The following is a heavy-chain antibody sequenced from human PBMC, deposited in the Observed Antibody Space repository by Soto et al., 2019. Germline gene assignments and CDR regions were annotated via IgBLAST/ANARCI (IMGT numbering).Heavy chain of an antibody. CDR2: ISSSGGAT. V-gene: IGHV3-23*01. Sequence: EVQLLESGGGLVQPGGSLRLSCAVSGFTFSSFAMSWVRQAPGKGLEWVSIISSSGGATYYADSVKGRFTISRDNSKNTLYLQMSSVRAEDTAVYYCARDNSYACDYWGQGTLVTVSS. CDR3: ARDNSYACDY. D-gene: IGHD3-16*01. J-gene: IGHJ4*02. CDR1: GFTFSSFA.